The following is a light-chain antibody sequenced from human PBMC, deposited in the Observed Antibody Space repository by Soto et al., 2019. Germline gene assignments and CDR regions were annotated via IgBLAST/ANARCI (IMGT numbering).Light chain of an antibody. V-gene: IGKV1-9*01. J-gene: IGKJ1*01. CDR1: QGISSY. Sequence: IPLTQSPAFLSASVGDRVPIPCQASQGISSYLAWYQQKPGKAPKLLIYAASTLQSGVPSRFSGSGSGTEFTLTISSLQPEDFATYYCQQLNTYPKTFGHGTKVDIK. CDR3: QQLNTYPKT. CDR2: AAS.